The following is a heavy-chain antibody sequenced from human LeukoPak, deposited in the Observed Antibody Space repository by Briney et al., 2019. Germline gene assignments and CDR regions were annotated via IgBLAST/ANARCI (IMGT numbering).Heavy chain of an antibody. Sequence: PSETLSLTCAVSGYSISSGYYWGWIRQPPGKGLEWIGSIYTSGSTNYNPSLKSRVTMSVDTSKNQFSLKLSSVTAADTAVYYCAREIITIPTGAFDIWGQGTMVTVSS. CDR2: IYTSGST. CDR3: AREIITIPTGAFDI. J-gene: IGHJ3*02. V-gene: IGHV4-38-2*02. CDR1: GYSISSGYY. D-gene: IGHD3-10*01.